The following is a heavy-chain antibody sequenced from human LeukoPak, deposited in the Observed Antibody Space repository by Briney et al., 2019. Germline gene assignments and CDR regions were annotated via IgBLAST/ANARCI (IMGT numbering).Heavy chain of an antibody. V-gene: IGHV1-69*05. CDR1: GGTFSGYA. Sequence: ASVKVSCKASGGTFSGYAISWVRQAPGQGLEWMGGIIPIFGTANYAQKFQGRVTITTDESTSTAYMELSSLRSEDTAVYYCARGQVGATRNYYYYYMDVWGKGTTVTVSS. CDR3: ARGQVGATRNYYYYYMDV. J-gene: IGHJ6*03. D-gene: IGHD1-26*01. CDR2: IIPIFGTA.